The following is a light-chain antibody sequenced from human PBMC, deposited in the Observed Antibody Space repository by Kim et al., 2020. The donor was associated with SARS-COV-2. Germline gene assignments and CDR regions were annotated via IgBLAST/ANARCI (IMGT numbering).Light chain of an antibody. Sequence: VSPGERATRSCRASQSVSSSYLAWYQQKPGQAPRLLIYGASSRATGIPDRFSGSGSGTDFTLTISRLEPEDFAVYYCQQYGSSITFGQGTRLEIK. CDR2: GAS. CDR1: QSVSSSY. V-gene: IGKV3-20*01. J-gene: IGKJ5*01. CDR3: QQYGSSIT.